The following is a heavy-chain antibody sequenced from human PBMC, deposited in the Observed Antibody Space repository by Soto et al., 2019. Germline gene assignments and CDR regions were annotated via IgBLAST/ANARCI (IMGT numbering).Heavy chain of an antibody. CDR3: ARTSAAGKYYYGMDV. CDR2: IYPGDSDT. D-gene: IGHD6-13*01. CDR1: GYSFTSYW. J-gene: IGHJ6*02. V-gene: IGHV5-51*01. Sequence: GESLKISCKGSGYSFTSYWIGWVRQMPGKGLEWMGIIYPGDSDTRYSPTFQGQVTISADKSISTAYLQWSSLKASDTAMYYCARTSAAGKYYYGMDVWGQGTTVTVSS.